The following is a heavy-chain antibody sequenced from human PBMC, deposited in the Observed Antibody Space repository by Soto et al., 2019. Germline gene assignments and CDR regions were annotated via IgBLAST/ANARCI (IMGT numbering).Heavy chain of an antibody. J-gene: IGHJ4*02. V-gene: IGHV3-23*01. CDR3: AKKVNSGPGSQFFDF. Sequence: EVQLLESGGGLVQPGGSLRLSCAAFGFTFSSYSMSWVRQAPGKGLEWVSGFSTGGDGGTTYYIDSVKGRFTISRDNSKNMLFMQMNSLRAEYTAIYYCAKKVNSGPGSQFFDFWGQGTLVTVSS. CDR2: TGGDGGTT. CDR1: GFTFSSYS. D-gene: IGHD3-10*01.